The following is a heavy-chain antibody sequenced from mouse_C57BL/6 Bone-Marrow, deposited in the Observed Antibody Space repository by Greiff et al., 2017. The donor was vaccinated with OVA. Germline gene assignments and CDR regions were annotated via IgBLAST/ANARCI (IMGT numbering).Heavy chain of an antibody. V-gene: IGHV1-53*01. CDR3: ARCRGWDGWYFDY. D-gene: IGHD4-1*01. CDR2: INPSNGCT. J-gene: IGHJ2*01. CDR1: GYTFTSYW. Sequence: QVQLQQPGTELVKPGASVKLSCKASGYTFTSYWMHWVKQRPGQGLEWIGNINPSNGCTNYNEKFKSKATLTVDTSSSTAYMQLSSLTSEDSAVYSCARCRGWDGWYFDYWGQGTTLTVSS.